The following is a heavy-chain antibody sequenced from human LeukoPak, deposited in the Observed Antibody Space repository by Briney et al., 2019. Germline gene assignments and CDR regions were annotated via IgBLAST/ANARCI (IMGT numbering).Heavy chain of an antibody. CDR3: ASTGSCSF. J-gene: IGHJ3*01. Sequence: QAGGSLRLSCAASGFAFRNYWMTWVRQAPGKGLEWVANIKQDGSDKYYVDSVKGRFTISRDNAKNSLYLQMNSLRAEDTAVYYCASTGSCSFWGQGTTVTVSS. V-gene: IGHV3-7*01. CDR1: GFAFRNYW. CDR2: IKQDGSDK. D-gene: IGHD1-14*01.